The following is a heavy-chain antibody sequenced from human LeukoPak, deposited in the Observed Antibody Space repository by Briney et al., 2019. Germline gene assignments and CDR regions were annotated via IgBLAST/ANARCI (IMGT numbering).Heavy chain of an antibody. V-gene: IGHV1-69*02. D-gene: IGHD6-13*01. Sequence: SVKVSCKASGGTFSSYTISWVRQAPGQGLEWMGRIIPILGIANYAQKFQGRVTITADKSTSTAYMELSSLRSEDTAVYYCANEWAAAGTRRFSFDYWGQGTLVTVSS. CDR1: GGTFSSYT. CDR3: ANEWAAAGTRRFSFDY. J-gene: IGHJ4*02. CDR2: IIPILGIA.